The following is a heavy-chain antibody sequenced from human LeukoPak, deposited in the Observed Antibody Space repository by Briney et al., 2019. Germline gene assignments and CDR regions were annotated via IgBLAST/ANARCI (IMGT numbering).Heavy chain of an antibody. J-gene: IGHJ4*02. CDR1: GFTFSSYG. CDR2: IWYDGSNK. D-gene: IGHD5-18*01. V-gene: IGHV3-33*01. CDR3: ARESRGYSYGHDYFDC. Sequence: GGSLRLSCAASGFTFSSYGMHWVRQAPGKGLEWAAVIWYDGSNKYYADSVKGRFTISRDNSKNTLYLQMNSLRAEDTAVYYCARESRGYSYGHDYFDCWGQGTLVTVSS.